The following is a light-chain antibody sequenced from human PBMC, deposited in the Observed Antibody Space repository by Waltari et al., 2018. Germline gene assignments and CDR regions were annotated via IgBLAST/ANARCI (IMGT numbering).Light chain of an antibody. Sequence: NFMLTQPHSVSESPGKTVTISCSRSSGSIARNYLQWYQQRPGSAPTTVIYEYDQRPPGFPDRFSGSIDSSSNSASLTISGLKTEDEADYYCQSYDNSDHVVFGGGTKLTVL. CDR2: EYD. J-gene: IGLJ2*01. CDR3: QSYDNSDHVV. V-gene: IGLV6-57*03. CDR1: SGSIARNY.